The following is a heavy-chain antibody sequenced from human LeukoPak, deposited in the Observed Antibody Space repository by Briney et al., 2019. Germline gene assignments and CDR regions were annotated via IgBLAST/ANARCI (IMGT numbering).Heavy chain of an antibody. J-gene: IGHJ4*02. CDR2: IYSDGST. V-gene: IGHV3-53*01. CDR1: GFTVSVKY. D-gene: IGHD4-17*01. Sequence: GGSLRLSCAASGFTVSVKYMSWVRQAPGKGLEWVSVIYSDGSTYYADSVKGRFTISRDNSKNTLYLQMNSLRAEDTAVYYCAKETKGLPGDYSYFDYWGQGTLVTVSS. CDR3: AKETKGLPGDYSYFDY.